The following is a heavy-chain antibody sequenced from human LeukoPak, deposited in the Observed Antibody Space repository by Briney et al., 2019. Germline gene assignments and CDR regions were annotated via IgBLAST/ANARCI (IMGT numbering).Heavy chain of an antibody. Sequence: PSETLSLTCTVSGGSISSYYWSWIRQPPGKGLEWIGYIYYSGSTNYNPSLKSRVTISVDTSKNQFSLKLSSVTAADTAVYYCARGSLEMATTDWGQGTLVTVSS. CDR2: IYYSGST. J-gene: IGHJ4*02. D-gene: IGHD5-24*01. CDR3: ARGSLEMATTD. V-gene: IGHV4-59*01. CDR1: GGSISSYY.